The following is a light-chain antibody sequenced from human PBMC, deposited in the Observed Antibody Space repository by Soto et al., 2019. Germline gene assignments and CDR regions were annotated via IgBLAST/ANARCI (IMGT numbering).Light chain of an antibody. CDR2: SNN. CDR3: AAWDDSLNGGV. Sequence: QSVLTQPPSTSGTPGQRVTICCSGSSSNIGSNTANWYQHLPGTAPKVLIYSNNQRPSGVPDRFSGSKSGTSASLAISGLQSEDEAAYYCAAWDDSLNGGVFGGGTKLTVL. V-gene: IGLV1-44*01. J-gene: IGLJ3*02. CDR1: SSNIGSNT.